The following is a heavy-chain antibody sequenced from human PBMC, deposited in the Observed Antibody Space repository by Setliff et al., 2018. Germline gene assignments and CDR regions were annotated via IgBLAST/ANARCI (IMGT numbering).Heavy chain of an antibody. D-gene: IGHD1-1*01. CDR1: GDTFSTYA. Sequence: SVKVSCKASGDTFSTYALSWVRQAPGQGLEWMGGIIPLLETAKYAQKFQGRVTITADKSTSTGYMELSSLISEDTAVYFCARDSVTLAQLERRGGWHYYGMGVWGQGTTVTVSS. CDR2: IIPLLETA. J-gene: IGHJ6*02. CDR3: ARDSVTLAQLERRGGWHYYGMGV. V-gene: IGHV1-69*06.